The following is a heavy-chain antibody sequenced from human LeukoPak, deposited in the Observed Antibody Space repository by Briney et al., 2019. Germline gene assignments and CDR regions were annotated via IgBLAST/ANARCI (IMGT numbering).Heavy chain of an antibody. CDR2: IYYSGST. Sequence: SETLSLTCTVSGGSVSSYYWSWIRQPPGKGLEWIGYIYYSGSTNYNPSLKSRVTISVDTSKNQFSLKLSSVTAADTAVYYCASEAAAGFYFDYWGQGTLVTVSS. V-gene: IGHV4-59*02. CDR3: ASEAAAGFYFDY. CDR1: GGSVSSYY. J-gene: IGHJ4*02. D-gene: IGHD6-13*01.